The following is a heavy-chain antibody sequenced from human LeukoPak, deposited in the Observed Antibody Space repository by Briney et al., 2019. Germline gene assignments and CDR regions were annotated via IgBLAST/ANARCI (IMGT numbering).Heavy chain of an antibody. CDR2: IYYSGST. D-gene: IGHD4-23*01. CDR1: GGSISSYY. Sequence: PSETLSLTCTVSGGSISSYYWSWIRQPPGKGLEWIGYIYYSGSTNYNPSLKSRVTISVDTSKNQFSLKPSSVTAADTAVYYCARGTTTVAPFDYWGQGTLVTVSS. V-gene: IGHV4-59*01. J-gene: IGHJ4*02. CDR3: ARGTTTVAPFDY.